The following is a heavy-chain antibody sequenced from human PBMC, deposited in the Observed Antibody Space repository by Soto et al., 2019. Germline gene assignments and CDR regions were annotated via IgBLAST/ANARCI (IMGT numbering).Heavy chain of an antibody. D-gene: IGHD2-21*02. Sequence: QTLSLTCAISGGSVSSNSAAWNWIRQSPARGLEWLGRTYYRSKWYNDYVVSMKSRLTINPDKSKNQFSLQLNSVTPEDTAVYYCARGSDSSFDYWGQGSRVTLAS. CDR3: ARGSDSSFDY. J-gene: IGHJ4*02. V-gene: IGHV6-1*01. CDR2: TYYRSKWYN. CDR1: GGSVSSNSAA.